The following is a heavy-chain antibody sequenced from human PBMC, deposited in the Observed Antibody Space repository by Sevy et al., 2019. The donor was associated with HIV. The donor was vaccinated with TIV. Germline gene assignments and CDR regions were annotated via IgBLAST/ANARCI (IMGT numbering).Heavy chain of an antibody. CDR2: ISYDGSNK. CDR3: ASDFGYCISTRCSGYYYYGMDV. Sequence: GGSLRLSCAASGFTFSSYAMHWVRQAPGKGLEWVAVISYDGSNKYYADSVKGRFTISRDNSKNTLYLHMNSLRAEDTAVYYCASDFGYCISTRCSGYYYYGMDVWGQGTTVTVSS. CDR1: GFTFSSYA. V-gene: IGHV3-30-3*01. D-gene: IGHD2-2*01. J-gene: IGHJ6*02.